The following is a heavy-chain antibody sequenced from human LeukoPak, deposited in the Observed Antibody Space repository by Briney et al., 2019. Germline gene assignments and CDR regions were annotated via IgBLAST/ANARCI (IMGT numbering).Heavy chain of an antibody. Sequence: PGGSLRLSCAASGFTFSSYEMNWVRQAPGKGLEWVSYIDSGGTTYYADSVKGRFTISRDNSKNTLYLQMNSLRAEDTAVYYCAKEKGSSSSPFDYWGQGTLVTVSS. CDR1: GFTFSSYE. J-gene: IGHJ4*02. V-gene: IGHV3-48*03. CDR2: IDSGGTT. CDR3: AKEKGSSSSPFDY. D-gene: IGHD6-6*01.